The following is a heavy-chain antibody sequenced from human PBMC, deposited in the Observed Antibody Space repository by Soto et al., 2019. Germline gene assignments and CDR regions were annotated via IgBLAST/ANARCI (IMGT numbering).Heavy chain of an antibody. CDR3: ARDRRAAAGPYYYYYMDV. CDR2: IYHSGST. Sequence: SETLSLTCAVSSGSISSSNWWSWVRQPPGKGLEWIEEIYHSGSTNYNPSLKSRVTISVDKSKNQFSLKLSSVTAADTAVYYCARDRRAAAGPYYYYYMDVWGKGTTVTV. D-gene: IGHD6-13*01. J-gene: IGHJ6*03. CDR1: SGSISSSNW. V-gene: IGHV4-4*02.